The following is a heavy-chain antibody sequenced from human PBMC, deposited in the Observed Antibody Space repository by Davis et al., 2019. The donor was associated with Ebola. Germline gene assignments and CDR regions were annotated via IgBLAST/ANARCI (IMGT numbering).Heavy chain of an antibody. CDR3: VGEWLFPGHYFDY. J-gene: IGHJ4*02. CDR2: ISGSGGST. CDR1: ASTSSSYA. Sequence: PGGSLRLSCAASASTSSSYAFSLVRQAPGKGLAWVSAISGSGGSTYYADSVKGRFTISRDNSKNTLYLQMNSLRVEDTAVYYGVGEWLFPGHYFDYWGQGTLVTVSS. D-gene: IGHD3-22*01. V-gene: IGHV3-23*01.